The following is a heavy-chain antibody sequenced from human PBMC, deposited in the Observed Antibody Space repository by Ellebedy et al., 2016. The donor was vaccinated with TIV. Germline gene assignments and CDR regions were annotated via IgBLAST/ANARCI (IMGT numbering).Heavy chain of an antibody. D-gene: IGHD3-3*01. CDR1: GYTFTAYY. CDR3: ASYEPAAIGTGR. J-gene: IGHJ4*02. V-gene: IGHV1-2*02. Sequence: AASVKVSCKTSGYTFTAYYVHWVRQAPGQGLEWMGGISPGSGGTNYAQKFQGRVTMTRDTSISTAYMELARLTSDDTAVYYCASYEPAAIGTGRWGQGTLVTVSS. CDR2: ISPGSGGT.